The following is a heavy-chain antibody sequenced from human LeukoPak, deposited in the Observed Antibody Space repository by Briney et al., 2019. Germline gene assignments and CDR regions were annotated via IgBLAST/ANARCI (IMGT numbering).Heavy chain of an antibody. D-gene: IGHD3-22*01. Sequence: GGSLRLSCAASGFNFGTYAMGWARQAPGKGLEWVSAMSASVGNTYYADSVKGRFTISRDSSKNTVYLQMNSLRVEDTAIYYCTKVKTYDSSGYYSHCFDYWGQGTLVTVSS. CDR1: GFNFGTYA. J-gene: IGHJ4*02. CDR2: MSASVGNT. V-gene: IGHV3-23*01. CDR3: TKVKTYDSSGYYSHCFDY.